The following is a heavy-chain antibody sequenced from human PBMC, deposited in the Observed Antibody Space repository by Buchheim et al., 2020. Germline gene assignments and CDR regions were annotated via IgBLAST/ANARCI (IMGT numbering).Heavy chain of an antibody. CDR3: VRDMYGSGDY. J-gene: IGHJ4*02. CDR2: INREGTTT. D-gene: IGHD3-10*01. Sequence: EVQLVESGGGLVQPGGSLRLSCSAPGFPFSIYWMHWVRQAPGKGLAWVSHINREGTTTNYAHSVRGRFTLSRDNGKNTLYLPMNNLRAEDTAVYYCVRDMYGSGDYWGQGTL. CDR1: GFPFSIYW. V-gene: IGHV3-74*01.